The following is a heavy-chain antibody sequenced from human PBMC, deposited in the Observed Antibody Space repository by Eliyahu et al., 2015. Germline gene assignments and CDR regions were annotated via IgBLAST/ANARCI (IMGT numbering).Heavy chain of an antibody. CDR3: AKGTYGDYNYYYGMDV. CDR2: ISWNSGSI. D-gene: IGHD4-17*01. J-gene: IGHJ6*02. V-gene: IGHV3-9*01. Sequence: HWVRQAPGKGLEWVSGISWNSGSIGYADSVKGRFTISRDNAKNSLYLQMNSLRAEDTALYYCAKGTYGDYNYYYGMDVWGQGTTVTVSS.